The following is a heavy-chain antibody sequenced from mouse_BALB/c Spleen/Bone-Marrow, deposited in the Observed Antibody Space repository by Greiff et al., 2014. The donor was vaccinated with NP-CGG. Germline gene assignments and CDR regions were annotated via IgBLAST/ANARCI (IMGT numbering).Heavy chain of an antibody. D-gene: IGHD4-1*01. CDR1: GYTFIDYE. Sequence: QVQLQQSGAELVRPGASVTLSYKASGYTFIDYEMHWVKQTPVHGLEWIGAIDPETGGTAYNQKFKGKATLTADKSSSTAYMELRSLTSEDSAVYYCTRSETGHFAYWGQGTLVTVSA. CDR3: TRSETGHFAY. CDR2: IDPETGGT. V-gene: IGHV1-15*01. J-gene: IGHJ3*01.